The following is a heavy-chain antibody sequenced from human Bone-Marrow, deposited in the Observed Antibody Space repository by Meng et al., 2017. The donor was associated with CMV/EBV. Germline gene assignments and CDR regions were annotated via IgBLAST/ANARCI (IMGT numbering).Heavy chain of an antibody. J-gene: IGHJ4*02. CDR1: GYTFTSYY. Sequence: ASVKVSCTPSGYTFTSYYMHWVRQAPGQGLEWMGWINPNSGGTNYTQKFQGRVTMTRDTSISTAYRELSRLRSNDTAVYYCATDMEYQLRYEKKSDYWGQGTLVTVSS. V-gene: IGHV1-2*02. CDR3: ATDMEYQLRYEKKSDY. CDR2: INPNSGGT. D-gene: IGHD2-2*02.